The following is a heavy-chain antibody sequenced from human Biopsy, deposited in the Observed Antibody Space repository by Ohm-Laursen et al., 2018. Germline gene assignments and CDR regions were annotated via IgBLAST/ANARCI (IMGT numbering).Heavy chain of an antibody. J-gene: IGHJ4*02. CDR3: ALQSVAQMKNFDC. D-gene: IGHD6-19*01. Sequence: SVKVSCKASGGNLRSYGISWVRQAPGQGLEWMGWISPKSGDTNYAHKFQGNITMTRDTSMSTAYMEMSRLRCDDTAVYYCALQSVAQMKNFDCWGQGTRVTVSS. V-gene: IGHV1-2*02. CDR2: ISPKSGDT. CDR1: GGNLRSYG.